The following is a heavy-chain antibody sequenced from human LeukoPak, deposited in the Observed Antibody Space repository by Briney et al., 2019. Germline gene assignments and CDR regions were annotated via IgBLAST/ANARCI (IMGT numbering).Heavy chain of an antibody. CDR2: IDPSDSYT. V-gene: IGHV5-10-1*01. CDR3: ARGDDTAMVLDY. Sequence: GESLNISCKGSGYSFTSYWISWVRQMPGKGLEWMGRIDPSDSYTNYSPSFQGHVTISADKSISTAYLQWSSLKASDTAMYYCARGDDTAMVLDYWGQGTLVTVSS. D-gene: IGHD5-18*01. CDR1: GYSFTSYW. J-gene: IGHJ4*02.